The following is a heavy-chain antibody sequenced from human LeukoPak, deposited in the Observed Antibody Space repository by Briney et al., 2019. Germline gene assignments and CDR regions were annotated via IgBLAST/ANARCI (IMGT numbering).Heavy chain of an antibody. CDR1: GGSISSYY. Sequence: SETLSLTCTVSGGSISSYYWSWIRQPPGKGLEAIGYIYYSGSTNYNPSLKSRVTISVDTSKNQFSLKLSSVTAADTAVYYCARDRYYYYGMDVWGQGTTVTVSS. CDR3: ARDRYYYYGMDV. V-gene: IGHV4-59*01. CDR2: IYYSGST. J-gene: IGHJ6*02.